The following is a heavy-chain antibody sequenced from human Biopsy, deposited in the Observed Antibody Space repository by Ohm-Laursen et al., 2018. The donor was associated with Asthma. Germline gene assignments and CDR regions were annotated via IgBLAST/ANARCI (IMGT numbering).Heavy chain of an antibody. CDR2: ISYSIEYSGST. CDR3: ARAQAAQYYYGMDV. D-gene: IGHD6-6*01. CDR1: GGSISSFY. J-gene: IGHJ6*02. Sequence: TLSLTCSVYGGSISSFYWSWIRQSPEKGLEWIGYISYSIEYSGSTNYNPSLKSRVTISLDRTKSQFSLKLSSVTAADTALYYCARAQAAQYYYGMDVWGQGTTVTVSS. V-gene: IGHV4-59*12.